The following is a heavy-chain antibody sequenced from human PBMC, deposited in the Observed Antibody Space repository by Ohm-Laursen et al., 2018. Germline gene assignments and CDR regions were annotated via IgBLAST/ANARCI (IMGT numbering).Heavy chain of an antibody. CDR2: IYYSGST. CDR1: GGSISSQY. J-gene: IGHJ5*01. D-gene: IGHD2-2*02. V-gene: IGHV4-59*07. Sequence: SDTLSLTCTVSGGSISSQYWSWIRQPPGKGLEWIGYIYYSGSTNYNPSLKSRVTISVDTSKNQFSLKLSSVTAADTAVYYCARLVEDCSTTSCYTTWFGSWGRGTLVTVSS. CDR3: ARLVEDCSTTSCYTTWFGS.